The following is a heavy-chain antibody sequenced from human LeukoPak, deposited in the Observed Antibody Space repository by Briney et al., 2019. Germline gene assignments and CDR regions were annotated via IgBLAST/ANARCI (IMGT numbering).Heavy chain of an antibody. CDR1: GGSISSGNW. V-gene: IGHV4-4*02. Sequence: SETLSLTCAVSGGSISSGNWWTWVRQPPGKGLDWIGEIYHGGSTNYNPSLKSRVTISVDKSKNQFSLKLTSVTAADTAVYFCARIGNYYFDYWGQGTLVTVSS. J-gene: IGHJ4*02. D-gene: IGHD1-1*01. CDR2: IYHGGST. CDR3: ARIGNYYFDY.